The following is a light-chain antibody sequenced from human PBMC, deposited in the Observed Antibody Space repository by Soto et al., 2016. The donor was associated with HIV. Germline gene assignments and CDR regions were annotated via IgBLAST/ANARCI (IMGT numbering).Light chain of an antibody. J-gene: IGKJ4*01. V-gene: IGKV1-5*03. CDR2: KAS. CDR1: QSISDW. Sequence: DIQMTQSQSTLSASVGDRVSITCRASQSISDWLAWYQQKPGKAPKLLIYKASTLESGVPSRFSGSGSGTEFTLTISSLQPDDFATYYCRQYSNYWITFGGGTKVEIK. CDR3: RQYSNYWIT.